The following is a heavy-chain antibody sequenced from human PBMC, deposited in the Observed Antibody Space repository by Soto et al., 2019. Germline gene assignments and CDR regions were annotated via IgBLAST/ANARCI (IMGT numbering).Heavy chain of an antibody. CDR1: GGTFSSYA. J-gene: IGHJ4*02. V-gene: IGHV1-69*01. D-gene: IGHD3-22*01. CDR2: IIPIFGTA. Sequence: QVQLVQSGAEVKKPGSSVKVSCKASGGTFSSYAISWVRQAPGQGLEWMGGIIPIFGTANYAQKFQGRVTIPADESTSTAYMELRSLRSEDTAVYYCALLPKDSSGYPGEFYYWGQGTLVTVSS. CDR3: ALLPKDSSGYPGEFYY.